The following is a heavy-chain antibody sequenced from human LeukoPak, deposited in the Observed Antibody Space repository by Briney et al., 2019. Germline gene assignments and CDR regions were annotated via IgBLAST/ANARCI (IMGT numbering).Heavy chain of an antibody. Sequence: GGSLRLSCAASGLIVRSNYMTWVRQAPGKGLEWVSIVYSGDNAYYANSVKGRFIISRDNSKNTLYLQMNSLRAEDTALYYCASRGDGDHIGAFDIWGQGTMVTVSS. D-gene: IGHD5-24*01. V-gene: IGHV3-66*01. CDR3: ASRGDGDHIGAFDI. J-gene: IGHJ3*02. CDR2: VYSGDNA. CDR1: GLIVRSNY.